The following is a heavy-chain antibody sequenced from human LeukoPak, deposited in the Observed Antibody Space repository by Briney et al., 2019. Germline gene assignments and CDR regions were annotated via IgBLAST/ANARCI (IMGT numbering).Heavy chain of an antibody. V-gene: IGHV4-34*01. CDR3: ARQVLRFLEWADDY. J-gene: IGHJ4*02. Sequence: PSETLSLTCAVYGGSFSGYYWSWLRQPPRRGLEWVGEINHSGSTNYNPSLKSRVTISVDTSKNQFSLKLSSVTAADTAVYYCARQVLRFLEWADDYWSQGTLVTVSS. CDR1: GGSFSGYY. D-gene: IGHD3-3*01. CDR2: INHSGST.